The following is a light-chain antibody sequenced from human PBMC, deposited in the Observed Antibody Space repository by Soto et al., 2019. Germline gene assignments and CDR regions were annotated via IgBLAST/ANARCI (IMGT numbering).Light chain of an antibody. J-gene: IGKJ5*01. V-gene: IGKV1-39*01. CDR1: QSVSRY. CDR2: AAS. Sequence: DVQMTQSPSSLSALVGDRVTITCRASQSVSRYLNWYPHKPGKAPKLLINAASNLRSGVPSRFSGSGSGTDFTLTIDGLQPEDFAVYYCQQSYITPPITFGQGTRLELK. CDR3: QQSYITPPIT.